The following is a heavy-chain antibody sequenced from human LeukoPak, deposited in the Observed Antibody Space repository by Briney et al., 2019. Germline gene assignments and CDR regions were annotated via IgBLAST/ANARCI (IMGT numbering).Heavy chain of an antibody. V-gene: IGHV1-2*02. CDR3: ARATPYGSGSASYYYYYYMDV. J-gene: IGHJ6*03. CDR1: GYTFTGYY. Sequence: ASVKVSCKASGYTFTGYYMHWVRQAPGQGLEWMGWINPNSGGTNYAQKLQGRVTMTTDTSTSTAYMELRSLRSDDTAVYYCARATPYGSGSASYYYYYYMDVWGKGTTVTISS. D-gene: IGHD3-10*01. CDR2: INPNSGGT.